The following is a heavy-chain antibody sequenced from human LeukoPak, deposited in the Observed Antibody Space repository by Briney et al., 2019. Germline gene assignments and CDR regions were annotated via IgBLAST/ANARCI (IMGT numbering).Heavy chain of an antibody. CDR1: GFTFSSYA. D-gene: IGHD6-13*01. Sequence: PGGSLRLSCAASGFTFSSYAVSWVRQAPGKGLEWVLGISGSGGSTYFADSVKGRFTISRDNSKNMLYLQMNSLRAEDTAVYYCAKDSRSSSSRGAFDYWGQGTLVTVSS. J-gene: IGHJ4*02. CDR2: ISGSGGST. V-gene: IGHV3-23*01. CDR3: AKDSRSSSSRGAFDY.